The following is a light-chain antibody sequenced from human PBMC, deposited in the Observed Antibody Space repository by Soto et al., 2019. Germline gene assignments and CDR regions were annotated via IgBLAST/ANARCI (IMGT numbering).Light chain of an antibody. CDR3: QQYYTNPWS. V-gene: IGKV4-1*01. CDR2: WAS. CDR1: QSVLHSPNNKNY. J-gene: IGKJ1*01. Sequence: DIVMTQSPDSLAVSLGERATINCKSSQSVLHSPNNKNYLAWYQHKPGQSPKMLIYWASFRESGVPDRFSGSSSGTYFTLTSSSLQYEDVAVYYCQQYYTNPWSFGQGTKVEIK.